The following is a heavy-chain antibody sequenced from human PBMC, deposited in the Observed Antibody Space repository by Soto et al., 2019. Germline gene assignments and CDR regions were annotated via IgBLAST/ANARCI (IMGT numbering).Heavy chain of an antibody. Sequence: TLSLTCTVSGGSISSGDYYWSWIRQPPGKGLEWIGYIYYSGSTYYNPSLKSRVTISVDTSKNQFSLKLSSVTAAGTAVYYCARDGHSGYDYFDYWGQGTLVTVYS. V-gene: IGHV4-30-4*01. J-gene: IGHJ4*02. CDR1: GGSISSGDYY. D-gene: IGHD5-12*01. CDR3: ARDGHSGYDYFDY. CDR2: IYYSGST.